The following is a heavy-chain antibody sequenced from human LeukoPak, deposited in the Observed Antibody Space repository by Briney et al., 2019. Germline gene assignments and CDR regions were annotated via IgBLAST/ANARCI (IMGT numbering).Heavy chain of an antibody. V-gene: IGHV3-33*01. D-gene: IGHD3-22*01. Sequence: PGGALILSCAASGFTFSSYGMHWVRQAPGKGLEGVAVIWYDGSNKYYADSVKGRFTISRDNSKNTLYLQMNSLRAEDTAVYYCARDLTKSLDSSGYYPGGYWGQGTLVTVSS. CDR1: GFTFSSYG. J-gene: IGHJ4*02. CDR3: ARDLTKSLDSSGYYPGGY. CDR2: IWYDGSNK.